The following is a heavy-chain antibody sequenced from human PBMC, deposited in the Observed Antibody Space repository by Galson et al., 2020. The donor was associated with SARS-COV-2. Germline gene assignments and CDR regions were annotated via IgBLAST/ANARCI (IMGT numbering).Heavy chain of an antibody. J-gene: IGHJ4*02. CDR2: INTFSGHT. Sequence: MGWINTFSGHTNYAQNVEGRVTMTADTSTRTAYMELRSLRSDDTAVYYCARAPTHYDFWSGYFLWGQGTLVTVST. V-gene: IGHV1-18*01. CDR3: ARAPTHYDFWSGYFL. D-gene: IGHD3-3*01.